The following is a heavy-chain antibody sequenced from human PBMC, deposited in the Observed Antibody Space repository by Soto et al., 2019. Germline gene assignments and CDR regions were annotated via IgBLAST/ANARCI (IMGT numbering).Heavy chain of an antibody. CDR2: INPNGGGT. CDR3: ARRITESFFDY. J-gene: IGHJ4*02. V-gene: IGHV1-46*01. Sequence: ASVKVSCKASEYTFTDYYIHWVRQAPGQGLEWMGVINPNGGGTSHAQKLQGRVSMTRGTSTGTVYMELSSLSSEDTAVYYCARRITESFFDYWGQGALVTVSS. CDR1: EYTFTDYY. D-gene: IGHD3-3*01.